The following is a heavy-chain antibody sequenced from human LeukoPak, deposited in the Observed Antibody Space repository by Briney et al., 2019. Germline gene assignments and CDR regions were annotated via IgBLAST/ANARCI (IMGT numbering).Heavy chain of an antibody. J-gene: IGHJ4*02. CDR1: GFSFSNYA. CDR2: IGLSTSTI. D-gene: IGHD3-3*01. Sequence: GGSLRLSCAASGFSFSNYAMNWVRQAPGKGLEWVSYIGLSTSTIYYADSVKGRFTISRDNAKNSLSLQMNSLRAEDTAVYYCARDSDFWSGYYEDYWGQGTLVTVSS. CDR3: ARDSDFWSGYYEDY. V-gene: IGHV3-48*04.